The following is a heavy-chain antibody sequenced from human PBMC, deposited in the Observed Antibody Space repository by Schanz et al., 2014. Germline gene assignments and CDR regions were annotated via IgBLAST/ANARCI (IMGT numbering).Heavy chain of an antibody. J-gene: IGHJ3*01. V-gene: IGHV3-53*01. Sequence: EVQLVESGGGLIQPGGSLRLSCAVSGFSVSTNYMSWVRQAPGKGLEWDSSIYINSGSTNYADSVKGRFIISRDSSKNTLLLQMNSLRAEDTAVYFCARDEGRDGYNLAFDVWGQGTLVTVSS. CDR2: IYINSGST. CDR3: ARDEGRDGYNLAFDV. D-gene: IGHD5-12*01. CDR1: GFSVSTNY.